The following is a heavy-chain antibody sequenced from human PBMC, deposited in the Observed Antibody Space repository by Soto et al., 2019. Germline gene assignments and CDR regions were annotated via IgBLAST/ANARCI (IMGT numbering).Heavy chain of an antibody. Sequence: GWSLRLSCVASGFPFSSYAMSWVRQTPGKGLEWVSGISGSGGRTYYADSVKGRFTISRDNSNNTLSLQMHILRVEDTAVYFCAKGGYYSLFDIWGQGTMVTVSS. CDR1: GFPFSSYA. CDR3: AKGGYYSLFDI. D-gene: IGHD3-16*01. V-gene: IGHV3-23*01. CDR2: ISGSGGRT. J-gene: IGHJ3*02.